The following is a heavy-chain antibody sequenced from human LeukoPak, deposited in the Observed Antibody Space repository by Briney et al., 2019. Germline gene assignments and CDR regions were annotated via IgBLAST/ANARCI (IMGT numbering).Heavy chain of an antibody. CDR2: IYYSGTT. D-gene: IGHD2-8*01. CDR1: GGSVSSYF. Sequence: SETLSLTRTVSGGSVSSYFWSWIRQPPGQGLEWIGCIYYSGTTDYNPSLRSRVTLSVDTPKNQFSLKLNSVTAADTAVYFCARDIPTPYYGTRGPIDYLDQGTLVTVSS. V-gene: IGHV4-59*02. J-gene: IGHJ4*02. CDR3: ARDIPTPYYGTRGPIDY.